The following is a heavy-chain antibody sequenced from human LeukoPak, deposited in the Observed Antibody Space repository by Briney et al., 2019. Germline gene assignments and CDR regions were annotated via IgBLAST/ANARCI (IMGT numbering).Heavy chain of an antibody. Sequence: PSETLSLTCSVSGGSMSNYYWSWIRQPPGKGLEWIGSIYYSGSTYYNPSLKSRVTISVDTSKTQFSLKLSSVTAADTAVYYCARRMASSTEFDYWGQGTLVTVSS. V-gene: IGHV4-39*01. CDR2: IYYSGST. D-gene: IGHD2-2*01. CDR3: ARRMASSTEFDY. J-gene: IGHJ4*02. CDR1: GGSMSNYY.